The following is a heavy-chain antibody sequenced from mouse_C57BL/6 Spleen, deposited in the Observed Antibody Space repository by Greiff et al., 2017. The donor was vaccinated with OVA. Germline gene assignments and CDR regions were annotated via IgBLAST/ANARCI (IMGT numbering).Heavy chain of an antibody. Sequence: VQLQQSGPVLVKPGASVKMSCKASGYTFTDYYMNWVKQSHGKSLEWIGVINPYNGGTSYNQKFKGKATLTVDKSSSTAYMELNSLTSEDSAVYYCARRHYYGSSYDYYAMDYWGQGTSVTVSS. V-gene: IGHV1-19*01. J-gene: IGHJ4*01. CDR3: ARRHYYGSSYDYYAMDY. D-gene: IGHD1-1*01. CDR1: GYTFTDYY. CDR2: INPYNGGT.